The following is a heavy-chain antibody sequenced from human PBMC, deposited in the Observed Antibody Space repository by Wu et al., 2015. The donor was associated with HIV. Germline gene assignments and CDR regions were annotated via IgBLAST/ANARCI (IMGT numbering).Heavy chain of an antibody. V-gene: IGHV1-24*01. CDR1: GYTLTELS. Sequence: QVQLVQSGAEVKKPGASVKVSCKVSGYTLTELSMHWVRQAPGKGLEWMGGFDPEDGETIYAQKFQGRVTMTEDTSTDTAYMELSSLRSEDTAVYYCATGALRYFDWLSPAAFDIWGQGTMVTVSS. D-gene: IGHD3-9*01. CDR3: ATGALRYFDWLSPAAFDI. CDR2: FDPEDGET. J-gene: IGHJ3*02.